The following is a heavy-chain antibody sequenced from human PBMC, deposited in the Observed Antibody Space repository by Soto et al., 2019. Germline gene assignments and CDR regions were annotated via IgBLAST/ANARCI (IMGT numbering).Heavy chain of an antibody. CDR2: INAGNGNT. V-gene: IGHV1-3*01. Sequence: ASVKVSCKASGYTFTSYDMHGVRQAPGQRLEWMGWINAGNGNTKYSQKFQGRVTITRDTSASTAYMELSSLRSEDTAVYYCASAWVVVTAPDYWGQGTLVTVSP. D-gene: IGHD2-21*02. CDR1: GYTFTSYD. J-gene: IGHJ4*02. CDR3: ASAWVVVTAPDY.